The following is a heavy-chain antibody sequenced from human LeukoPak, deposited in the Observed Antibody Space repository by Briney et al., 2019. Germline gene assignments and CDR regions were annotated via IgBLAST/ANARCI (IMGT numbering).Heavy chain of an antibody. Sequence: GGSLRLSCAAPGFTFSNYAMSWVRQVPGRGLEWGSTISSRGDSTYDADSVRGRFTISRDNSKNTLSLQMSSLRAEDTAVYYCAKARTPYNSGFDYWGQGTLVAVSS. CDR2: ISSRGDST. D-gene: IGHD6-19*01. J-gene: IGHJ4*02. CDR1: GFTFSNYA. CDR3: AKARTPYNSGFDY. V-gene: IGHV3-23*01.